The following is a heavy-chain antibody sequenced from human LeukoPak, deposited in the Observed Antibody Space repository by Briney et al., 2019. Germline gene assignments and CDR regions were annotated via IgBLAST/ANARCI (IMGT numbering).Heavy chain of an antibody. D-gene: IGHD3-10*02. J-gene: IGHJ2*01. Sequence: PSQTLSITCTLPGGSINRGGFYWTWIRPRPGEGLEWIGHVYYSGSTFYNPPLKSRPTISVDRSRSQFSLKLRSVTAADTAVYYCARDMSVADWFFDLWGRGTLVTVSS. CDR3: ARDMSVADWFFDL. CDR2: VYYSGST. CDR1: GGSINRGGFY. V-gene: IGHV4-31*03.